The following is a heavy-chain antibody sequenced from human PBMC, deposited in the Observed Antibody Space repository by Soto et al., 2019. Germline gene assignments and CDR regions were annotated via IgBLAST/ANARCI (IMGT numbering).Heavy chain of an antibody. J-gene: IGHJ6*02. Sequence: GESLKISCKGSGFSFTSYWIGWVRQMPGKGLEWMGIIYPGDSDTRYSPSIQGQVTISADKSISTAYLQWSSLKASDTAMYYCARTAAGGKYYYGVDVWGQGTTVTVSS. CDR2: IYPGDSDT. CDR1: GFSFTSYW. CDR3: ARTAAGGKYYYGVDV. V-gene: IGHV5-51*01. D-gene: IGHD6-13*01.